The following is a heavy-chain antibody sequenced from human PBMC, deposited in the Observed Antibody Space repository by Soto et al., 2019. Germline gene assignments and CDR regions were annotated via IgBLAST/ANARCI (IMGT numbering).Heavy chain of an antibody. CDR3: AHTLVVVASFDY. Sequence: QITLKESGPTLVKPTQPLTLTCTFSGFSLSTSGVGVGWIRQPPGKALEWLALIYWDGDKRYSPSLKSRLTITKDTTKNQVVLTMTNMDPVDTATYYCAHTLVVVASFDYWGQGTLVTVSS. V-gene: IGHV2-5*02. CDR1: GFSLSTSGVG. CDR2: IYWDGDK. J-gene: IGHJ4*02. D-gene: IGHD2-15*01.